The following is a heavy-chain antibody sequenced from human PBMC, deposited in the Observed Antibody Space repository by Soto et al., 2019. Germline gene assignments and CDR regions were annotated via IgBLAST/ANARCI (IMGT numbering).Heavy chain of an antibody. Sequence: GGSLRLSCAASGVTFSSYAMQWVRQAPGKGLEWVAVISSDGSNRYYADSVKGRFTISRDNAKNSLYLQMNSLRAEDTAVYYCARDYSSYGPFDYWGQGTLVTVSS. V-gene: IGHV3-30*03. CDR2: ISSDGSNR. D-gene: IGHD5-18*01. CDR1: GVTFSSYA. CDR3: ARDYSSYGPFDY. J-gene: IGHJ4*02.